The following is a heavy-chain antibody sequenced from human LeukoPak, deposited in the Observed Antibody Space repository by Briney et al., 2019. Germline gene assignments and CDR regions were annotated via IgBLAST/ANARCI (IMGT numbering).Heavy chain of an antibody. J-gene: IGHJ4*02. CDR3: ARVGRIAAAGHELVY. V-gene: IGHV1-69*04. D-gene: IGHD6-13*01. CDR2: IIPILGIA. Sequence: AASVKVSCKASGGTFSSYAISWVRQAPGQGLEWMGRIIPILGIANYAQKFQGRVTITADKSTSTAYMELSSLRSEDTAVYYCARVGRIAAAGHELVYWGQGTLVTVSS. CDR1: GGTFSSYA.